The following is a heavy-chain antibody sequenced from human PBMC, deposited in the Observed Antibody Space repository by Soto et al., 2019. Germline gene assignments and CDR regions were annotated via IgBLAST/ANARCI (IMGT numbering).Heavy chain of an antibody. CDR1: GYTFTSYY. Sequence: ASVKVSCKASGYTFTSYYMHWVRQAPGQGLEWMGIINPSGGSTSYAQKFQGRVTMTRDTSTSTVYMELSSLRSEDTAVYYCARGWVAAAGQYYYGMDVWGQGTTGTVS. D-gene: IGHD6-13*01. CDR2: INPSGGST. CDR3: ARGWVAAAGQYYYGMDV. V-gene: IGHV1-46*01. J-gene: IGHJ6*02.